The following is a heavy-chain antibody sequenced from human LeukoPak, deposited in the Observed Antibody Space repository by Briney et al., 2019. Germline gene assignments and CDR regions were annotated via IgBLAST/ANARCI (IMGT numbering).Heavy chain of an antibody. CDR1: GGSFSGYY. Sequence: SETLSLTCAVYGGSFSGYYWSWIRRPPGKGLEWIGEINHSGSTNYNPSLKSRVTISVDTSKNQFSLKLSSVTAADTAVYYCARGQSYYYDSSGYHEDYDYWGQGTLVTVSS. D-gene: IGHD3-22*01. V-gene: IGHV4-34*01. CDR3: ARGQSYYYDSSGYHEDYDY. CDR2: INHSGST. J-gene: IGHJ4*02.